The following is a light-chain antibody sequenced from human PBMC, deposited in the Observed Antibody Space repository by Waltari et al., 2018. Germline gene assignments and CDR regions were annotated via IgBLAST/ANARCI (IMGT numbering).Light chain of an antibody. V-gene: IGKV2-29*02. Sequence: IVMTQTLLSLSVTPRQPASISCTSSQSHLHIDGKTYFYWYLQKPGQSPQLLIYEVSSLFSGVPERFSGSGSGTDFTLKISRVEAEDVGVYYCMQGIHLPLTFGGGTKVEIK. CDR2: EVS. CDR1: QSHLHIDGKTY. CDR3: MQGIHLPLT. J-gene: IGKJ4*01.